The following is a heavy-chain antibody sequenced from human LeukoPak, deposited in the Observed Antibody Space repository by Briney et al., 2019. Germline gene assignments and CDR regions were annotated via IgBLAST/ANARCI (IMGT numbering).Heavy chain of an antibody. CDR2: LYYSGST. V-gene: IGHV4-59*01. CDR3: ARVHGSSYYYYYMDV. D-gene: IGHD3-10*01. CDR1: GASISSYY. J-gene: IGHJ6*03. Sequence: MPSETLSLTCTVSGASISSYYWSWIRQPPGKGVEWIGFLYYSGSTNYNPSLKSRVTISVDTPKNQFSLNLSSVTAADTSVYYCARVHGSSYYYYYMDVWGKGTTVTVSS.